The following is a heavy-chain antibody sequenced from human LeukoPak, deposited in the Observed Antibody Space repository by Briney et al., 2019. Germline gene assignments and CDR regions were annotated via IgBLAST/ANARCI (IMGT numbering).Heavy chain of an antibody. J-gene: IGHJ4*02. CDR1: GFTFSSYS. CDR3: ARDLVYSSSSALDY. D-gene: IGHD6-6*01. V-gene: IGHV3-21*01. Sequence: PGGSLRLSCAASGFTFSSYSMNWVRQAPGKGLEWVSSISSSSSYIYYADSVKGRFTISRDNAKNSPYLQMNSLRAEDTAVYYCARDLVYSSSSALDYWGQGTLVTVSS. CDR2: ISSSSSYI.